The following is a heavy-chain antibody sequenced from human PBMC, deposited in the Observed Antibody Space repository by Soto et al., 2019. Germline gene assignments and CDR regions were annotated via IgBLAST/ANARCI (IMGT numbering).Heavy chain of an antibody. J-gene: IGHJ4*02. CDR2: IYYSGST. V-gene: IGHV4-30-4*01. CDR1: GGSISSGDYY. Sequence: QVQLQESGPGLVKPSQTLSLTCTVSGGSISSGDYYWSWIRQPPGKGLEWIGYIYYSGSTYYNPSLKSRVTISVDTSKNQFSLKLSSVTAADTAVYYCASAVPDYYDSSGYYYLDYWGQGTLVTVSS. CDR3: ASAVPDYYDSSGYYYLDY. D-gene: IGHD3-22*01.